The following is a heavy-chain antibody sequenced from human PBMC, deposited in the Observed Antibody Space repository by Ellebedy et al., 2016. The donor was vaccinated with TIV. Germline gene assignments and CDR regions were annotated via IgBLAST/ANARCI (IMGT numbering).Heavy chain of an antibody. J-gene: IGHJ5*02. V-gene: IGHV3-66*01. Sequence: GESLKISCEASGIIVSDYFMNWVRQAPGKGLEWVSVLYPDAKTTYTDSVNGRFIVSRDSSKHTLYLQMNSLTAEDTAVYYCARDPGGGGDFGDNWFDPWGQGTLVTVSS. CDR3: ARDPGGGGDFGDNWFDP. D-gene: IGHD2-21*01. CDR1: GIIVSDYF. CDR2: LYPDAKT.